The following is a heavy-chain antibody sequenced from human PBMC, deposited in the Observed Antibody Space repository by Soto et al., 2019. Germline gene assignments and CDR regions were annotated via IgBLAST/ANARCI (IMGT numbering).Heavy chain of an antibody. CDR2: IVVGSGNT. CDR1: GFTFTSSA. V-gene: IGHV1-58*01. J-gene: IGHJ6*02. CDR3: AADPNSSSWYYYYSMDV. D-gene: IGHD6-13*01. Sequence: SVKVSCKASGFTFTSSAVQWVRQARGQRLEWIGWIVVGSGNTNYAQKFQERVTITRDMSTSTAYMELSSLRSEDTAVYYCAADPNSSSWYYYYSMDVWGQGTTVTVS.